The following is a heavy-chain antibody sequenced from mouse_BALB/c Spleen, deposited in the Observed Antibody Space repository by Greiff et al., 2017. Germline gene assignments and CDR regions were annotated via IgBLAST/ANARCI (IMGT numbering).Heavy chain of an antibody. J-gene: IGHJ4*01. CDR2: IYPGGGYT. CDR3: ARSRNYDAMDY. D-gene: IGHD2-1*01. Sequence: VQLHQSGAELVRPGTSVKISCKASGYTFTNYWLGWVKQRPGHGLEWIGDIYPGGGYTNYNEKFKGKATLTADTSSSTAYMQLSSLTSEDSAVYFCARSRNYDAMDYWGPGTSVTVSS. CDR1: GYTFTNYW. V-gene: IGHV1-63*02.